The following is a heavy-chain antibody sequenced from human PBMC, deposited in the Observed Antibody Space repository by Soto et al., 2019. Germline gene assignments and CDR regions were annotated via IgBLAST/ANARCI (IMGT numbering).Heavy chain of an antibody. V-gene: IGHV1-8*01. D-gene: IGHD2-2*01. J-gene: IGHJ6*03. CDR1: GYTFTSYD. Sequence: GASVKVSCKASGYTFTSYDINWVRQATGQGLGWMGWMNPNSGNTGYAQKFQGRVTMTRNTSISTAYMELSSLRSEDTAVYYCARGPGYCSSTSCLRRYYYYYYMDVWGKGTTVTVSS. CDR2: MNPNSGNT. CDR3: ARGPGYCSSTSCLRRYYYYYYMDV.